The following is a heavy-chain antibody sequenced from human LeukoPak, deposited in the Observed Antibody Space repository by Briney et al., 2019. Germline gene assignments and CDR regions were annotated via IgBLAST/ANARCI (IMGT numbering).Heavy chain of an antibody. CDR2: FSGGGDT. J-gene: IGHJ4*02. D-gene: IGHD3-9*01. CDR1: GFTFTRSA. Sequence: PGRSLRLSCAASGFTFTRSAMSWVRQAPGKGLEWVSAFSGGGDTYYAVSVKGRFTIARDTSKNTLYLQMNSLSAEDTAVYYCAKEGLRYFDFDFWGQGTLVTVSS. CDR3: AKEGLRYFDFDF. V-gene: IGHV3-23*01.